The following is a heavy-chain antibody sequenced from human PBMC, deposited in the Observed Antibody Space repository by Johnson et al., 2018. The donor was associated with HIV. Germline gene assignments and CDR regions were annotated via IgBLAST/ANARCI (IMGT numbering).Heavy chain of an antibody. CDR3: ATDIAVGGAFDI. CDR1: GFTFSTYA. Sequence: QVHLVESGGGVVQPGRSLRLSCAASGFTFSTYAMHWVRQVPGKGLEWVAVISYDGSQNLYVDSVKGRFTISRDNSENTLYLQMNSLRPEDTAVYYCATDIAVGGAFDIWGQGTLVTVSS. CDR2: ISYDGSQN. V-gene: IGHV3-30*03. J-gene: IGHJ3*02. D-gene: IGHD6-19*01.